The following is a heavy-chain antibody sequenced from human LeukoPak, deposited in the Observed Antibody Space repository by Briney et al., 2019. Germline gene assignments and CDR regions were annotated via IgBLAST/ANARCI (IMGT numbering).Heavy chain of an antibody. D-gene: IGHD2-2*01. J-gene: IGHJ5*02. V-gene: IGHV3-30*02. CDR3: AKSVEYQLQENWFDP. CDR1: GFTFSSYG. Sequence: PGSSLRLSCAASGFTFSSYGMHWVRQAPGKGLERVAFIRYDGSNKYYADSVKGRFTISRDNSKNTLYLQMNSLRAEDTAVYYCAKSVEYQLQENWFDPWGQGTLVTVSS. CDR2: IRYDGSNK.